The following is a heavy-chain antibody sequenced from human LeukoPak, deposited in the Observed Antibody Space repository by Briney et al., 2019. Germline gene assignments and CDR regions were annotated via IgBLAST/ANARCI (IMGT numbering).Heavy chain of an antibody. CDR1: RFTFSSYF. CDR3: AKGSGYYSFFDY. V-gene: IGHV3-23*01. D-gene: IGHD3-22*01. CDR2: ISGSGGTT. Sequence: GGSLRLSCAASRFTFSSYFMSWVRQAPGKGLEWVSVISGSGGTTYYAVSVKGRFTISRDNSKNTLYLQMNSLRAEDTAVYYCAKGSGYYSFFDYWGQGTLVTVSS. J-gene: IGHJ4*02.